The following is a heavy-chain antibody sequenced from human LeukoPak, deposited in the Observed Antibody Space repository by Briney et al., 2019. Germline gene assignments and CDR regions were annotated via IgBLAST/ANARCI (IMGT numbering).Heavy chain of an antibody. D-gene: IGHD3-22*01. CDR1: GFTFSDYA. V-gene: IGHV3-30-3*01. CDR2: ISYDGSNK. CDR3: ASNYFDDSGYYWGFDY. Sequence: GGSLRLSCAASGFTFSDYAMHWVRQAPGKGLVWVAVISYDGSNKYYADSVKGRFTISRDNSKNMLYLQMNSLRAEDTAMYYCASNYFDDSGYYWGFDYWGQGTLVTVSS. J-gene: IGHJ4*02.